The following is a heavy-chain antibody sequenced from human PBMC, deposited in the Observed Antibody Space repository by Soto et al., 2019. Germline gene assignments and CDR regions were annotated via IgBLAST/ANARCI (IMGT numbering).Heavy chain of an antibody. D-gene: IGHD2-15*01. CDR1: GGSISSYY. CDR2: IYYSGST. V-gene: IGHV4-59*08. CDR3: AGQGYCSGGSFYSPRVDYGDYKYFQH. J-gene: IGHJ1*01. Sequence: SETLSLTCSVSGGSISSYYWSWIRQPPGKGLEWIGYIYYSGSTNYNPSLTSRVTISVDTSKNQFSLKLSSVTAADTAVYYCAGQGYCSGGSFYSPRVDYGDYKYFQHWGQGTVVTLSS.